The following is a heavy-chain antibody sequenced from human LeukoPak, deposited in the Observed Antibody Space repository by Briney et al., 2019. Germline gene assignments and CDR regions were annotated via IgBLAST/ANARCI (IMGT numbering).Heavy chain of an antibody. CDR1: GGSFSGFH. CDR2: ISHTGST. J-gene: IGHJ4*02. CDR3: ARGLLRAARGHQGY. Sequence: SETLFLTCAVYGGSFSGFHWSWIRQPPGKGLEWIGEISHTGSTNYNPSLKSRVTISVDTSKNQFSLKLSSVTAADTAVYYCARGLLRAARGHQGYWGQGTLVTVSS. V-gene: IGHV4-34*01. D-gene: IGHD2-15*01.